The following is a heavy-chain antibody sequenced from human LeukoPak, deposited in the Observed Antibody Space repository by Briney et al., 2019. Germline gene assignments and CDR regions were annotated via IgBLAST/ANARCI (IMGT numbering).Heavy chain of an antibody. CDR1: GFTVTTYW. V-gene: IGHV3-30*02. Sequence: PGGSLRLSCAASGFTVTTYWMAWVRHAPGKGLQWVAFIRYDGSNKYYADSVKGRFTISRDNSRNTLYLQMNSLRPEDTAVYYCAKSSGSSWYGDWFDPWGQGTLVTVSS. J-gene: IGHJ5*02. CDR2: IRYDGSNK. CDR3: AKSSGSSWYGDWFDP. D-gene: IGHD6-13*01.